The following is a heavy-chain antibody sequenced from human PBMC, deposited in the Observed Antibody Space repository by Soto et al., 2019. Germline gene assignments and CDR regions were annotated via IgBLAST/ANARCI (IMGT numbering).Heavy chain of an antibody. CDR1: GYTFTSYD. CDR2: MNPNSGNT. CDR3: ATYPTPMTTVTYFDY. V-gene: IGHV1-8*01. J-gene: IGHJ4*02. D-gene: IGHD4-17*01. Sequence: GASVKVSCKASGYTFTSYDINWVRQATGQGLEWMGWMNPNSGNTGYAQKFQGRVTMTRNTSISTAYMELSSLRSEDTAVYYCATYPTPMTTVTYFDYWGQGTLVTVSS.